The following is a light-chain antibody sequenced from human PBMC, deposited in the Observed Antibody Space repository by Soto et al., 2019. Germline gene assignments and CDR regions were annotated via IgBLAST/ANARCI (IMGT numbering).Light chain of an antibody. CDR2: GAS. J-gene: IGKJ1*01. Sequence: IVLTHSPGALSLSPGESASLSCRSSQSLSNNYLALYQQKPGQAPRLVIYGASSRATSIPDRFSASAFGTDYTLTINRMEPEDYTVYYCEQYGHSLCPCAQGTMV. CDR3: EQYGHSLCP. CDR1: QSLSNNY. V-gene: IGKV3-20*01.